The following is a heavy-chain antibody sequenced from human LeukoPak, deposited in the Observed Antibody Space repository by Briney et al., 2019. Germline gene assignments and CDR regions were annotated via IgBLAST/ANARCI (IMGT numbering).Heavy chain of an antibody. J-gene: IGHJ4*02. V-gene: IGHV3-23*01. CDR2: TTGDSSYT. CDR3: ARLWTSTQPGGDF. Sequence: SGGSLRLSCAASGFAFSSNVMNWVRQAPGKGPEWVSSTTGDSSYTYYADSVKGRFIISRDNSKSTLYLHMSSLRAEDTAVYYCARLWTSTQPGGDFWGQGTLVTVSS. CDR1: GFAFSSNV. D-gene: IGHD3/OR15-3a*01.